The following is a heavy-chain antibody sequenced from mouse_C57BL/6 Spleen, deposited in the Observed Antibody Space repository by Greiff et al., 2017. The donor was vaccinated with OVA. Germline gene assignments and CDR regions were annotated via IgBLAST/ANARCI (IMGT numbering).Heavy chain of an antibody. CDR1: GFTFSSYG. J-gene: IGHJ3*01. CDR3: ARHKEAWFAY. CDR2: ISSGGSYT. V-gene: IGHV5-6*02. Sequence: EVMLVESGGDLVKPGGSLKLSCAASGFTFSSYGMSWVRQTPDKRLEWVATISSGGSYTYYPDSVKGRFTISRDNAKNTLYLQMSSLKSEDTAMYYCARHKEAWFAYWGQGTLVTVSA.